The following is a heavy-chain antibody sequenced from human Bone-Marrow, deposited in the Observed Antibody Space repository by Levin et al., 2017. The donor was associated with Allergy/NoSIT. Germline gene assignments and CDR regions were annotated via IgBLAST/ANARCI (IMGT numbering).Heavy chain of an antibody. D-gene: IGHD4-23*01. Sequence: GESLKISCAASGFTFSSYEMNWVRQAPGKGLEWVSYISSSGAIINYADSVKGRFTISRDNAKNSLYLQMNSLRAEDTAVYYCASVVVPPFHAFDIWGQGTMVTVSS. J-gene: IGHJ3*02. CDR2: ISSSGAII. CDR3: ASVVVPPFHAFDI. CDR1: GFTFSSYE. V-gene: IGHV3-48*03.